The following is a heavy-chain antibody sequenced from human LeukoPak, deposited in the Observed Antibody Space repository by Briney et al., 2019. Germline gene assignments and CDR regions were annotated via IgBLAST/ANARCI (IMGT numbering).Heavy chain of an antibody. J-gene: IGHJ4*02. CDR3: AKAVGSSILTGMVDY. D-gene: IGHD3-9*01. CDR1: GFTFDDYA. CDR2: ISWNSGSI. V-gene: IGHV3-9*01. Sequence: HPGRSLRLSCAASGFTFDDYAMHWVRQAPGKGLEWASGISWNSGSIGYADSVKGRFTISRDNAKNSLYLQMNSLRAEDTALYYCAKAVGSSILTGMVDYWGQGTLVSVSS.